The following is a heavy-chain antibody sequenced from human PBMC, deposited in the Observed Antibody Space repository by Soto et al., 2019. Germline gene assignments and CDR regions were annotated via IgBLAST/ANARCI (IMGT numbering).Heavy chain of an antibody. V-gene: IGHV3-33*01. D-gene: IGHD6-6*01. CDR1: GFTFSSYG. CDR3: ASGIAARPLDYYYGMDV. J-gene: IGHJ6*02. CDR2: IWYDGSNK. Sequence: GGSLRLSCAASGFTFSSYGMHWVRQAPGKGLEWVAVIWYDGSNKYYADSVKGRFTISRDNSKNTLYLQMNSLRAEDTAVYYCASGIAARPLDYYYGMDVWGQGTTVTVSS.